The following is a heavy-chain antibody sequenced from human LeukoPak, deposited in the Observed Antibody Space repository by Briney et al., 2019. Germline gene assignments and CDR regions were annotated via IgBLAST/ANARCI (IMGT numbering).Heavy chain of an antibody. J-gene: IGHJ2*01. Sequence: GGSLRLSCAASGFTFSRYWMSWVRQAPGKGLEWVAVISYDGNNKYYADSVKGRFTISRDNSKKTLYLQMNSLRAEDTAVYYCARDGYNEEDWYFDLWGRGILVTVSS. CDR2: ISYDGNNK. CDR3: ARDGYNEEDWYFDL. CDR1: GFTFSRYW. V-gene: IGHV3-30-3*01. D-gene: IGHD5-24*01.